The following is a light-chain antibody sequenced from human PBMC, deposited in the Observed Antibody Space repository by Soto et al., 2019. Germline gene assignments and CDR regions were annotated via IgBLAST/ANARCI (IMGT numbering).Light chain of an antibody. J-gene: IGLJ3*02. V-gene: IGLV1-40*01. CDR1: SSNIGAGYD. CDR3: QSYDSSLSGV. CDR2: ANN. Sequence: QSVLTQPPSVSGAPGQRVTISCTGSSSNIGAGYDVHWYHQLPGTAPTLLIYANNNRPSGVPDRFSGSQSGTSASLAITGLQAEDEADYYCQSYDSSLSGVFGGGTKLTVL.